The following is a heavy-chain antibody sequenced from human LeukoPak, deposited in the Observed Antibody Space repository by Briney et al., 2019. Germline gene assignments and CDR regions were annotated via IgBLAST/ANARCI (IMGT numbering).Heavy chain of an antibody. D-gene: IGHD1-26*01. J-gene: IGHJ4*02. CDR1: GGSISSYY. CDR2: IYDSGST. Sequence: SETLSLTCTVSGGSISSYYWNWIRQPPGKELEWIGYIYDSGSTNYNPSLKSRVTISVDTSKNQFSLKLSSVTAADTAVYYCARGQWEEPFGYWGQGTLVTVSS. V-gene: IGHV4-59*01. CDR3: ARGQWEEPFGY.